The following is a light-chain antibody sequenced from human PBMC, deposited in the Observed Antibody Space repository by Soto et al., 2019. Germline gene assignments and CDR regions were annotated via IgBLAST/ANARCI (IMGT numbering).Light chain of an antibody. CDR3: HQYGSSPWT. Sequence: EIVLTQSPGTLSLSPGERATLSCRASQSVSSNYLAWYQQKAGQAPRLLIYGASSRATGIPDRFSGSGAGTDFTLTISKLEPEDLAVYYCHQYGSSPWTFGRGTKV. J-gene: IGKJ1*01. V-gene: IGKV3-20*01. CDR2: GAS. CDR1: QSVSSNY.